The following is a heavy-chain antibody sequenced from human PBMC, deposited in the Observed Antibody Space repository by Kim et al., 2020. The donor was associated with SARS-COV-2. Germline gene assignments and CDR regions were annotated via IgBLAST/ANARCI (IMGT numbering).Heavy chain of an antibody. CDR3: AKAWRWYPNLDS. Sequence: FYADFVKGRFTISRDNSKNTLYLQMNSLRAEDTAVYYCAKAWRWYPNLDSWGQGTLVTVSS. V-gene: IGHV3-23*01. J-gene: IGHJ4*02. D-gene: IGHD2-15*01.